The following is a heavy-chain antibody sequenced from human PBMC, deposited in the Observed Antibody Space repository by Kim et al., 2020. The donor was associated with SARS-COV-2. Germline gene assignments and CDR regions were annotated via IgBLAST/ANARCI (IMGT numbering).Heavy chain of an antibody. CDR1: GFTFSSYC. D-gene: IGHD6-6*01. V-gene: IGHV3-21*01. CDR2: ISSSSSYI. CDR3: ARGAEYSRSSRQRDYGM. Sequence: GGSLRLSCAASGFTFSSYCMNWVRQAPGKGLEWVSSISSSSSYIYYADSMKGRFTISRDNAKNLLYLQLNSLRAEDTAVYYCARGAEYSRSSRQRDYGM. J-gene: IGHJ6*01.